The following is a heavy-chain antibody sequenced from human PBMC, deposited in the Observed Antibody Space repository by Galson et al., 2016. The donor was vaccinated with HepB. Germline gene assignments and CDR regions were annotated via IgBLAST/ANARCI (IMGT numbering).Heavy chain of an antibody. CDR1: GFTFSSCA. D-gene: IGHD2-15*01. CDR2: ITTYGCT. Sequence: SLRLSCAASGFTFSSCAMTWVRQAPGKGLEWISAITTYGCTYYAGSVKGRFTISRDNSKNTVYLQMNSLRAEDTALYYCAKEFLGVSGGTAGFDHWGQGALVSVSS. CDR3: AKEFLGVSGGTAGFDH. V-gene: IGHV3-23*01. J-gene: IGHJ4*02.